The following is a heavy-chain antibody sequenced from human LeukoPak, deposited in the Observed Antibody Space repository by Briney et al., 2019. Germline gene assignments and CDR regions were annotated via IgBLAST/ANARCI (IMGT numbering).Heavy chain of an antibody. J-gene: IGHJ4*02. V-gene: IGHV4-38-2*02. D-gene: IGHD5-18*01. CDR1: GSSISSPYY. Sequence: SETLSLXCTVSGSSISSPYYWGWIRQAPGKGLEWIGTIYPGGNTYYNPSLRSRVTISVDTSNNFFSLHLTSVTAADTALYYCARLVWRQLHGRFDYWGRGNLVTVSS. CDR2: IYPGGNT. CDR3: ARLVWRQLHGRFDY.